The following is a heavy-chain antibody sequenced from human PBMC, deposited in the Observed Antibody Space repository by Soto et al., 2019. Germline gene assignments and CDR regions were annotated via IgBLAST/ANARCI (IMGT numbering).Heavy chain of an antibody. D-gene: IGHD3-9*01. CDR1: GFTFSSYA. J-gene: IGHJ3*02. V-gene: IGHV3-23*01. Sequence: EVQLLESGGGLVQPGGSLRLSCAASGFTFSSYAMSWVRQAPGKGLEWVSAISGSGGSTYYADSGKGRFTISRDNSKNTLYLQMNSLRAEDTAVYYCAKVLTYYDILTGYSPLNAFDIWGQGTMVTVSS. CDR2: ISGSGGST. CDR3: AKVLTYYDILTGYSPLNAFDI.